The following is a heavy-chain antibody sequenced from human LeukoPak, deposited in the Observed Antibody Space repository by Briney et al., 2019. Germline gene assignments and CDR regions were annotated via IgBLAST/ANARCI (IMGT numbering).Heavy chain of an antibody. V-gene: IGHV3-66*01. CDR2: IYSGGST. CDR1: GFTVSSTY. J-gene: IGHJ4*02. CDR3: ARVDPPIDS. Sequence: GGSLRLSCAASGFTVSSTYMSWVRQAPGQGLDWVSVIYSGGSTYYADSVKGRFTISRDNSKNTVYLQMNSLRAEDTAVYYCARVDPPIDSWGQGTLVTVSS.